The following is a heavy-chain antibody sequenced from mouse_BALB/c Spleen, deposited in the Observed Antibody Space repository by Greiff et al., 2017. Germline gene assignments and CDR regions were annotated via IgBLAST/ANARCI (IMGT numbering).Heavy chain of an antibody. J-gene: IGHJ2*01. CDR3: ARIYDGYYEDY. Sequence: EVQLQESGAELVKPGASVKLSCTASGFNIKDSYMHWVKQRPEQGLEWIGRIDPANGNTKYDPKFQGKATITADTSSNTAYLQLSSLTSEDTAVYYCARIYDGYYEDYWGQGTTLTVSS. CDR2: IDPANGNT. D-gene: IGHD2-3*01. V-gene: IGHV14-3*02. CDR1: GFNIKDSY.